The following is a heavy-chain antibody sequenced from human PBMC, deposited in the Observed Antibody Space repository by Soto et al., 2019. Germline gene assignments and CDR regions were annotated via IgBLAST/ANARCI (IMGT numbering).Heavy chain of an antibody. CDR1: GGTFGSYA. Sequence: GASVKVSCKASGGTFGSYAISWVRQAPGQGLEWMGGIIPIFGTANYAQKFQGRVTITADKSTSTAYMELSSLRSEDTAVYYCARGITATRYYGMDVWGQGTTVTVSS. D-gene: IGHD2-15*01. V-gene: IGHV1-69*06. J-gene: IGHJ6*02. CDR2: IIPIFGTA. CDR3: ARGITATRYYGMDV.